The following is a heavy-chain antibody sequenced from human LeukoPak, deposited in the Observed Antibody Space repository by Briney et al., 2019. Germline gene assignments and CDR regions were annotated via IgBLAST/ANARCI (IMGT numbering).Heavy chain of an antibody. J-gene: IGHJ4*02. D-gene: IGHD5-12*01. V-gene: IGHV3-74*01. CDR3: ARTAYSDYSLGF. CDR1: GFTFSNYW. Sequence: PGGSLRLSCAASGFTFSNYWMHWVRHVPGKGLVWVSRISSDGSSTRYADSVKGRFTISRDNAKNTLYLQMNSLRAEDTAVYYCARTAYSDYSLGFWGQGTLVSVS. CDR2: ISSDGSST.